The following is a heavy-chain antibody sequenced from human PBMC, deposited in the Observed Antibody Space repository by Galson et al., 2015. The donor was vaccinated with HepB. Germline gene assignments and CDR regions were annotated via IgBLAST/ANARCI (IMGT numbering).Heavy chain of an antibody. CDR1: GYTFTSYY. D-gene: IGHD5-18*01. Sequence: SVKVSCKASGYTFTSYYMHWVRQAPGQGLEWMGIINPSGGSTSYAQKFRGRVTMTRDTSTSTVYMELSSLRSEDTAVYYCARDRLRRYSYGEYYYGMDVWGQGTTVTVSS. J-gene: IGHJ6*02. V-gene: IGHV1-46*01. CDR3: ARDRLRRYSYGEYYYGMDV. CDR2: INPSGGST.